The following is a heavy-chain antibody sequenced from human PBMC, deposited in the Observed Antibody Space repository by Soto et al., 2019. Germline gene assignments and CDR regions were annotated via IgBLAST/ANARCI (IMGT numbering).Heavy chain of an antibody. V-gene: IGHV4-34*01. CDR1: GGSFSGYY. D-gene: IGHD3-3*01. CDR3: ARENVDFWSGLRNHRRPYGMDV. CDR2: INHSGST. J-gene: IGHJ6*02. Sequence: PSETLSLTCAVYGGSFSGYYWSWIRQPPGKGLEWIGEINHSGSTNYNPSLKSRVTISVDTSKNQFSLKLSSVTAADTAVYYCARENVDFWSGLRNHRRPYGMDVWGQGTTVTVSS.